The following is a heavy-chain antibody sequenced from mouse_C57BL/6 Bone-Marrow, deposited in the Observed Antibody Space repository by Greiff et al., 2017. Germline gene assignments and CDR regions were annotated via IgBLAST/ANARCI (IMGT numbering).Heavy chain of an antibody. CDR3: ARVYYPDY. V-gene: IGHV5-4*01. CDR1: GFTFSSYA. CDR2: ISDGGSYT. J-gene: IGHJ2*01. Sequence: EVQLQESGGGLVKPGGSLKLSCAASGFTFSSYAMSWVRQTPEKRLEWVATISDGGSYTYYPDNVKGRFTISRDNAKNNLYLQMSHLKSEDTAMYYCARVYYPDYWGQGTTLTVSS.